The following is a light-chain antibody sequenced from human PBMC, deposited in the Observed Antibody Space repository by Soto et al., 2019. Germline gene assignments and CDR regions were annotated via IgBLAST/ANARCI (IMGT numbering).Light chain of an antibody. Sequence: ALTQPASVSGSPGQSITISCTGTSSGVGGYNYVSWYQQHPGKAPKLMIYDVSNRPSGVSNRFSGSKSGNTASLTISGLQAEDEADYYCSSYTSSSTLVFGTGTKVTVL. CDR2: DVS. CDR1: SSGVGGYNY. CDR3: SSYTSSSTLV. V-gene: IGLV2-14*01. J-gene: IGLJ1*01.